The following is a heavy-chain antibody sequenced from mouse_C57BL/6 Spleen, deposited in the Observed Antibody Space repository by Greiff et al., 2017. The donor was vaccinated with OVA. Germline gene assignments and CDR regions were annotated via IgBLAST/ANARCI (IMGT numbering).Heavy chain of an antibody. CDR2: IYPGDGDT. CDR3: ARHIDDYDDYFDY. V-gene: IGHV1-82*01. Sequence: QVQLQQSGPELVKPGASVKISCKASGYAFSSSWMNWVKQRPGKGLEWIGRIYPGDGDTNYNGKFKGKATLTADKSSSTAYMQLSSLTSEDSAIYFCARHIDDYDDYFDYWGQGTTLTVSS. CDR1: GYAFSSSW. D-gene: IGHD2-4*01. J-gene: IGHJ2*01.